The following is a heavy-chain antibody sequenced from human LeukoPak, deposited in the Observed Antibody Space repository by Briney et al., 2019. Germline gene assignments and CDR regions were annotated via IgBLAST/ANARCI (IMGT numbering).Heavy chain of an antibody. CDR3: ARDKIVVLPAASWFDP. CDR2: ISAYNGNT. D-gene: IGHD2-2*01. Sequence: ASVKVSCKASGYTFTSYGISWVRQAPGQGLEWMGWISAYNGNTNYAQKLQGRVTMTTDTSTSTAYMELRSLRSDDTAVYYCARDKIVVLPAASWFDPWGQGPWSPSPQ. CDR1: GYTFTSYG. V-gene: IGHV1-18*01. J-gene: IGHJ5*02.